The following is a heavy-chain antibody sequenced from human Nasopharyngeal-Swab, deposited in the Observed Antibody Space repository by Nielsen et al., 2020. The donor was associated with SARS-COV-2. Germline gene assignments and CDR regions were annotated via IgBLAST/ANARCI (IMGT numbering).Heavy chain of an antibody. CDR1: GFTFSSYD. V-gene: IGHV3-30*03. J-gene: IGHJ4*02. D-gene: IGHD5/OR15-5a*01. Sequence: GESLKISCAASGFTFSSYDMHWVRQATGKGLEWVAVISYDGSNKYYADSVKGRFTISRDNSKNTLYLQMNSLRAEDTAVYYCALAVYDYIDYWGQGTLVTVSS. CDR3: ALAVYDYIDY. CDR2: ISYDGSNK.